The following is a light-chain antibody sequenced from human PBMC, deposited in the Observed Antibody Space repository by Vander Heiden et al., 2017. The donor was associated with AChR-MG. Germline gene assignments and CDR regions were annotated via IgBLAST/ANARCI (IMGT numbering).Light chain of an antibody. J-gene: IGLJ1*01. Sequence: QSALTQPASVSGSPGQSLTISCTGTSSDVGGYNYVSWYQQHPGKAPKLMIYDVRNRPSGVSNRFSGSKSGNTASLTISGLQAEDEADYYCSSYTRSSTYVFGTGTKVTVL. CDR2: DVR. CDR1: SSDVGGYNY. CDR3: SSYTRSSTYV. V-gene: IGLV2-14*03.